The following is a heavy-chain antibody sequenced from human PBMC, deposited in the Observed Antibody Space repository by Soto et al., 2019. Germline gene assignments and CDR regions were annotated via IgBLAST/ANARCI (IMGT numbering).Heavy chain of an antibody. CDR3: ARVGVGLAAPRVWPY. J-gene: IGHJ4*02. CDR1: CYTFPSYG. CDR2: INPYNGNT. Sequence: ASVKVSCKASCYTFPSYGISCVRQAPGQGLEWMAWINPYNGNTKYAEKFLGRVTVTTDTSTATAYMEVRSLTSDDTAVFYCARVGVGLAAPRVWPYWGQGTPVTVSS. V-gene: IGHV1-18*01. D-gene: IGHD6-13*01.